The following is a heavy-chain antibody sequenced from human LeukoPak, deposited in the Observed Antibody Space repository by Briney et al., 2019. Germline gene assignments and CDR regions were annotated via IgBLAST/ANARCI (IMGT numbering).Heavy chain of an antibody. CDR2: IYYSGST. CDR1: GCSISSSSYY. Sequence: SETLSLTCTVSGCSISSSSYYWGWIRQPPGKGLEWIGSIYYSGSTYYNPSLKSRVTISVDTSKNQFSLKLSSVTAADTAVYYCGRHRLSNSVAPSMDVWGKGTTVTVSS. V-gene: IGHV4-39*01. J-gene: IGHJ6*04. D-gene: IGHD6-19*01. CDR3: GRHRLSNSVAPSMDV.